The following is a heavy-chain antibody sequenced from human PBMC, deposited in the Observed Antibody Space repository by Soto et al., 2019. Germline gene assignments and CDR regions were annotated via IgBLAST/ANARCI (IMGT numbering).Heavy chain of an antibody. CDR2: TYYRSKWYN. CDR3: ARDLPIPIVLMVPGAVDI. D-gene: IGHD2-8*01. J-gene: IGHJ3*02. V-gene: IGHV6-1*01. Sequence: PSQTLSLTCAMSGDSVSSNSAAWNWIRQSPSRGLEWLGRTYYRSKWYNDYAVSVKSRITINPDTSKNQFSLQLNSVTPEDTAVYYCARDLPIPIVLMVPGAVDIWGQGTMVPLS. CDR1: GDSVSSNSAA.